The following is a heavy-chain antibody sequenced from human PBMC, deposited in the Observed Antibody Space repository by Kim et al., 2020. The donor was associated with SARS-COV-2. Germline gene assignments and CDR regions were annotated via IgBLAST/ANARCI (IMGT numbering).Heavy chain of an antibody. CDR3: ARDVYNSCFFDY. CDR1: GGSISNYY. D-gene: IGHD6-19*01. CDR2: IFSSGST. V-gene: IGHV4-4*07. Sequence: SETLSLTCTVSGGSISNYYWSWVRQPAGRGLEWIGRIFSSGSTTYNPSLDSRVTMSVDTSKNQFSLRLSSLTAADTAMYYCARDVYNSCFFDYWGQGTPVTVSS. J-gene: IGHJ4*02.